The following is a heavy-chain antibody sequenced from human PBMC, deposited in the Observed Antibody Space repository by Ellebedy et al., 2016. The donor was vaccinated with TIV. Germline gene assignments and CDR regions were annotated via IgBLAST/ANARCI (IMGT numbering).Heavy chain of an antibody. CDR2: INHSGST. J-gene: IGHJ6*02. CDR1: GVSFSGYY. CDR3: ARERIVVVLTGYYYYGMDV. V-gene: IGHV4-34*01. Sequence: SETLSLTXAVYGVSFSGYYWSWIRQPPGKGLEWIGEINHSGSTNYNPSLKSRVTISVDTSKNQFSLKLSSVTAADTAVYYRARERIVVVLTGYYYYGMDVWGQGTTVTVSS. D-gene: IGHD3-22*01.